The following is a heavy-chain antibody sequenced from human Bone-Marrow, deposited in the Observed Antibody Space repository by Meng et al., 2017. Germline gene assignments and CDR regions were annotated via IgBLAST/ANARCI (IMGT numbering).Heavy chain of an antibody. CDR2: IKSNTDGGTA. CDR3: TWDDKAVSDY. CDR1: GFYFNNAW. J-gene: IGHJ4*02. D-gene: IGHD1-26*01. V-gene: IGHV3-15*01. Sequence: GQLGESWGDLVKPGGSLSLLCAASGFYFNNAWMSWGRQAPGKGLEWVGRIKSNTDGGTAEYAAPVTGRFTISRDDSKSTLYLQMSGLRIDDTGVYYCTWDDKAVSDYWGQGTLVTVSS.